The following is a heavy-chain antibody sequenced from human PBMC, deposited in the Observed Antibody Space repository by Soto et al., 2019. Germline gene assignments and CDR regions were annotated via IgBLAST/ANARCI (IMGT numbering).Heavy chain of an antibody. J-gene: IGHJ2*01. Sequence: QVQLVQSGAEVKKPGSSVKVSCKASGGTLSSYAISWVRQAPGQGLEWMGGIIPIFGTANYAQKFQGRVMITADESTSTAYMELSSRRSEDTAVYYCARADPGHIVVVTAIPNWYFDLWGRGTLVTVSS. V-gene: IGHV1-69*01. CDR1: GGTLSSYA. CDR3: ARADPGHIVVVTAIPNWYFDL. CDR2: IIPIFGTA. D-gene: IGHD2-21*02.